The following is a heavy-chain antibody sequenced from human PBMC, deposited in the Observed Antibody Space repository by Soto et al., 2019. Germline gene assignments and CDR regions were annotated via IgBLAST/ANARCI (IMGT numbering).Heavy chain of an antibody. D-gene: IGHD3-3*01. Sequence: PGGSLRLSCAASGFTFDDYAMHWVRQAPGKGLEWVSGISWNSGSIGYADSVKGRFTISRDNAKNSLYLQMNSLRAEDTALYYCAKDRYYDFWSDTGGGHDAFDIWGQGTMVTVSS. CDR1: GFTFDDYA. CDR2: ISWNSGSI. J-gene: IGHJ3*02. V-gene: IGHV3-9*01. CDR3: AKDRYYDFWSDTGGGHDAFDI.